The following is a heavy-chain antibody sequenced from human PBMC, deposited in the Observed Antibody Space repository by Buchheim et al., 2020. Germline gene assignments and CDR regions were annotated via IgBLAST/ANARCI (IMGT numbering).Heavy chain of an antibody. CDR2: IYYSGST. Sequence: QLQLQESGPGLVKPSETLSLTCTVSGGSISSSSYYWGWIRQPPGKGLEWIGSIYYSGSTYYNPSLKSRVTISVDTSKNQFSLKLSSVTAADTAVYYCARHIIVVPRARWFDPWGQGTL. CDR1: GGSISSSSYY. D-gene: IGHD2-2*01. J-gene: IGHJ5*02. V-gene: IGHV4-39*01. CDR3: ARHIIVVPRARWFDP.